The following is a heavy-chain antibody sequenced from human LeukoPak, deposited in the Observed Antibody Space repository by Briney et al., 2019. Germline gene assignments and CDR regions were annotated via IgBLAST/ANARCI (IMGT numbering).Heavy chain of an antibody. Sequence: PSETLSLTCTVSGGSITSRSYYWGWLRQPPGKELEGIGTIYDSGETHYNPSLHSRVVISVDTSDNHLSLKLTSVTAPDTAVYCGARTVGTHRFDYWGQGPLVTASS. CDR2: IYDSGET. D-gene: IGHD4-23*01. J-gene: IGHJ4*02. V-gene: IGHV4-39*02. CDR3: ARTVGTHRFDY. CDR1: GGSITSRSYY.